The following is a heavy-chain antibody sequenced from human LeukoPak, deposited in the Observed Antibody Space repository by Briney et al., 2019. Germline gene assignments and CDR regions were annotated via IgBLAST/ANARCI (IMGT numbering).Heavy chain of an antibody. V-gene: IGHV3-23*01. D-gene: IGHD2-2*01. Sequence: PGGSLRLSCAASEFTFSSYAMSWVRQAPGKGLEWVSAISGSGGSTYYADSVKGRFTISRDNSKNTLYLQMNSLRAEDTAVYYCAKCGSTRCYVVNYFDHWGQGTLVTVSP. J-gene: IGHJ4*02. CDR3: AKCGSTRCYVVNYFDH. CDR1: EFTFSSYA. CDR2: ISGSGGST.